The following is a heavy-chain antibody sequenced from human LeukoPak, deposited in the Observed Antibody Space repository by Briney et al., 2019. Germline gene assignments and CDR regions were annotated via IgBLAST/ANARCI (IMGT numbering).Heavy chain of an antibody. CDR3: ARYVWGSYPTFEDY. V-gene: IGHV4-59*01. J-gene: IGHJ4*02. CDR2: IYYSGST. CDR1: GGSISSYY. D-gene: IGHD3-16*02. Sequence: SETLSLTCTISGGSISSYYWTWIRQPPGKGLEWIGYIYYSGSTNYNPSLKSRVTISVDTSKNQFSLKLSSVTAADTAVNYCARYVWGSYPTFEDYWGQGTLVTVSS.